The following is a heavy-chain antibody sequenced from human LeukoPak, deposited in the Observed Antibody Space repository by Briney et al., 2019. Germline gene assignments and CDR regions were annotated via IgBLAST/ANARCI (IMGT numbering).Heavy chain of an antibody. Sequence: GGSLRLSCAASGFTFSSYWMSWVRQAPGKGLEWVANIKQDGSEKYYVDSVKGRFTISRDNAKNLLYLQMNSLRAEDTAVYYCARGQSDAHFGLAVAGMGFDYWGQGTLVTVSS. CDR3: ARGQSDAHFGLAVAGMGFDY. V-gene: IGHV3-7*01. CDR1: GFTFSSYW. J-gene: IGHJ4*02. D-gene: IGHD6-19*01. CDR2: IKQDGSEK.